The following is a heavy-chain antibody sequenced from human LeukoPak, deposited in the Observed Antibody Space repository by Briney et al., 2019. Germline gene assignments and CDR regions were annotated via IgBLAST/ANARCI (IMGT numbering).Heavy chain of an antibody. Sequence: SETLSLTCTVSGDSISSYYWGWIRQPPGKGLEWIGSIYYSGSTYYNPSLKSRVTISVDTSKNQFSLKLSSVTAADTAVYYCARHSINRSPFDYWGQGTLVTVSS. V-gene: IGHV4-39*01. CDR2: IYYSGST. D-gene: IGHD5-12*01. CDR3: ARHSINRSPFDY. CDR1: GDSISSYY. J-gene: IGHJ4*02.